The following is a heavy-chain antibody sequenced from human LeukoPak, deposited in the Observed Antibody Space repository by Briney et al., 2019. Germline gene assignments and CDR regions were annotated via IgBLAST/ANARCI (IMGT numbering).Heavy chain of an antibody. J-gene: IGHJ4*01. D-gene: IGHD6-19*01. V-gene: IGHV4-59*01. CDR3: ARTDSSGWYGPFHY. CDR1: GGSISSYY. Sequence: PSETLSLTCTVSGGSISSYYWSWIRQPPGKGLEWIGYIYYSGSTNYNPSLKSRVTISVDTSKNQFSLKLSSVTAADTAVYYCARTDSSGWYGPFHYWGHGTLVTVSS. CDR2: IYYSGST.